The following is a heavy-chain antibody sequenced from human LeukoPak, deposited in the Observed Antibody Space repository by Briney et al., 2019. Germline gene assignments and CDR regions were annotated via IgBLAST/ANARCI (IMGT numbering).Heavy chain of an antibody. D-gene: IGHD2-2*01. CDR2: IYHSGST. V-gene: IGHV4-38-2*02. J-gene: IGHJ4*02. CDR3: AKRYCSSTTCYDDRGAFDY. Sequence: SETLSLTCTVSGYSISSGYYWDWIRQPPGKGLEWIGSIYHSGSTYYNPSLKSRVTISVDTSKNQFSLKLSSVTAADTAVYYCAKRYCSSTTCYDDRGAFDYWGQGTLVTVSS. CDR1: GYSISSGYY.